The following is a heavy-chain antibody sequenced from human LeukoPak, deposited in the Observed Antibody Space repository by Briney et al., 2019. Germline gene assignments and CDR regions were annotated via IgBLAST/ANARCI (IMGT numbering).Heavy chain of an antibody. Sequence: GGSLRLSCAASGFTFSSHWMTWVRQAPEKGLEWVANIKKDGSEKYYVDSVKGRFTISRDNAKNSLYLQMSSLRAEGTAVYYCAREIVVARGASYFDYWGQGSLVTVSS. J-gene: IGHJ4*02. V-gene: IGHV3-7*03. CDR2: IKKDGSEK. CDR1: GFTFSSHW. D-gene: IGHD2-2*01. CDR3: AREIVVARGASYFDY.